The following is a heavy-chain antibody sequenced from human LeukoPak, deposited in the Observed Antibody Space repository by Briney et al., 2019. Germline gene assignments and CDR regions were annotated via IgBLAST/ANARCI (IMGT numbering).Heavy chain of an antibody. CDR1: GFTFSSYA. J-gene: IGHJ3*01. Sequence: GGSLRLSCAASGFTFSSYAMSWVRQAPGKGLEWVSAISGSGGSTYYADSVKGRFTISRDNSENTLYLQMNSLRAEDTAVYYCAKDDGVYCSSTSCWDDAFDVWGRGTMVTVSS. CDR3: AKDDGVYCSSTSCWDDAFDV. CDR2: ISGSGGST. V-gene: IGHV3-23*01. D-gene: IGHD2-2*01.